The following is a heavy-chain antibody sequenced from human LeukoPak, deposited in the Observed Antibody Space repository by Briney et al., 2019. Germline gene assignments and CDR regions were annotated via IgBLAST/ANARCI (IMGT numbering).Heavy chain of an antibody. Sequence: GGSLRLSCAASGFTFSSYWMSWVRQAPGKGLEWVANIKQDRSEKYYVDSVKGRFTISRDNAKNSLYPQMNSLRAEDTAVYYCARAGRRLFGVLIPLSFDYWGQGTPVTVSS. J-gene: IGHJ4*02. D-gene: IGHD3-3*01. CDR1: GFTFSSYW. V-gene: IGHV3-7*01. CDR2: IKQDRSEK. CDR3: ARAGRRLFGVLIPLSFDY.